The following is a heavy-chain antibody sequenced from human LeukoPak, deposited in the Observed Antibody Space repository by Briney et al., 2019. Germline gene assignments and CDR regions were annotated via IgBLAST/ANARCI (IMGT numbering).Heavy chain of an antibody. CDR1: GFIFSNYA. V-gene: IGHV3-23*01. CDR2: IDNSGAYT. D-gene: IGHD6-6*01. Sequence: GGSLRLSCAASGFIFSNYAMSWVRQAPGKGLEWVSAIDNSGAYTWYADSVKGRFTISKDSSSTILYLQMISLRAEDAAVYFCAKGSTAGRPYYFDYWGQGTLVTVSS. CDR3: AKGSTAGRPYYFDY. J-gene: IGHJ4*02.